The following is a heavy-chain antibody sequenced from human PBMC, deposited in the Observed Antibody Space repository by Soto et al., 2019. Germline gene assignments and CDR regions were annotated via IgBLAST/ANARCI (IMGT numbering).Heavy chain of an antibody. CDR2: IRQDGSET. CDR1: GFIFRNYW. CDR3: TRDWDY. Sequence: ELQLVESGGGLVQPGGSLRLSCTVSGFIFRNYWMAWARQVPGKGLQWVAVIRQDGSETHYVDSVRGRFTISRDNAKNSLYLDMNSLRADDTAIYYCTRDWDYWGQGILVSVSS. V-gene: IGHV3-7*01. J-gene: IGHJ4*02.